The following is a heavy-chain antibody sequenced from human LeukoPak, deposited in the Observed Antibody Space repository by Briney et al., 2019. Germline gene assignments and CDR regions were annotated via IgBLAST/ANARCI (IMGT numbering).Heavy chain of an antibody. CDR3: ARPYGSARGHWFDP. Sequence: SETLSLTCAVSGYAICSGYYWGWIRQPPGKGLEWIGSIYHSGSTYYNPSLKSRVTISVDTSKNQFSLKLSSVTAADTAVYYCARPYGSARGHWFDPWGQGTLVTVSS. CDR2: IYHSGST. CDR1: GYAICSGYY. V-gene: IGHV4-38-2*01. J-gene: IGHJ5*02. D-gene: IGHD3-10*01.